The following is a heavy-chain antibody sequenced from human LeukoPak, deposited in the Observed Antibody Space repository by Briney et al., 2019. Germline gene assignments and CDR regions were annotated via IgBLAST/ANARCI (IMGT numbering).Heavy chain of an antibody. CDR2: IIPILGIA. CDR1: GGTFSSYA. D-gene: IGHD3-10*01. Sequence: GASVKVSCKASGGTFSSYAISWVRQAPGQGLEWMGRIIPILGIANYAQKFQGRVTITADKSTSTAYMELSSLRSEDTAVYYCARGGRKVRGVISWLRLSDYYYGMDVWGQGTTVTVSS. V-gene: IGHV1-69*04. J-gene: IGHJ6*02. CDR3: ARGGRKVRGVISWLRLSDYYYGMDV.